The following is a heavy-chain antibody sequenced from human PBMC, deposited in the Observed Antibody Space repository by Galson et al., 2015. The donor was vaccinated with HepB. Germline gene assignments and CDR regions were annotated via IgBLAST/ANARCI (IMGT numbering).Heavy chain of an antibody. CDR3: AKGQTFDYWSGYSYDVEK. J-gene: IGHJ4*02. CDR2: VYYSATS. Sequence: TLSLTCAVSGGSIAGGGYWSWIRQHPGKGLEWIGHVYYSATSRYKPVRQSSPSLESRLTISLDTSENQFSLSLTSMTAEDTAIYFCAKGQTFDYWSGYSYDVEKWGQGIRVTVSS. V-gene: IGHV4-31*11. CDR1: GGSIAGGGY. D-gene: IGHD3-3*01.